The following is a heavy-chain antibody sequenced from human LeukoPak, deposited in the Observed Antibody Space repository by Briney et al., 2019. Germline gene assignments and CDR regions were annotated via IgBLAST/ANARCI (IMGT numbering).Heavy chain of an antibody. CDR2: IYHSGST. Sequence: SETLSLTCAVSGGSISSSNWWSWVRQPPGKGLEWIGEIYHSGSTNYNPSLKSRVTISVDKSKNQFSLKLSSVTAADTAVYYCAREAAYYDILTGFMSGYYMDVWGKGTTVTVSS. CDR1: GGSISSSNW. J-gene: IGHJ6*03. CDR3: AREAAYYDILTGFMSGYYMDV. D-gene: IGHD3-9*01. V-gene: IGHV4-4*02.